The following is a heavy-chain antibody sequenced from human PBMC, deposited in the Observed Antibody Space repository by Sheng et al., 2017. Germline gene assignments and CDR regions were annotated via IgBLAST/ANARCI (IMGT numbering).Heavy chain of an antibody. J-gene: IGHJ3*02. CDR1: GGTFSSYA. D-gene: IGHD3-22*01. Sequence: QVQLVQSGAEVKKPGSSVKVSCKASGGTFSSYAISWVRQAPGQGLEWMGGIIPIFGTANYAQKFQGRVTITTDESTSTAYMELSSLRSEDTAVYYCARGLGEQTYYYDSSGYYQDAFDIWGQGTMVTVSS. V-gene: IGHV1-69*05. CDR3: ARGLGEQTYYYDSSGYYQDAFDI. CDR2: IIPIFGTA.